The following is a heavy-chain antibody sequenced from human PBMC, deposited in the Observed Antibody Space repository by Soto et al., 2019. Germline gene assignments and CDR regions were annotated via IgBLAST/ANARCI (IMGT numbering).Heavy chain of an antibody. V-gene: IGHV4-59*01. CDR2: IYYSGST. Sequence: SETLSLTCTVSNGSLSSNYRSWIRQSPGKGLEWIGNIYYSGSTNYNPSLQGRVTMSVDTSKNQFTLKLSSVTAADTGVYFCARSFMVPVDFFDYWGQGTPVTVSS. CDR3: ARSFMVPVDFFDY. J-gene: IGHJ4*02. CDR1: NGSLSSNY. D-gene: IGHD3-10*01.